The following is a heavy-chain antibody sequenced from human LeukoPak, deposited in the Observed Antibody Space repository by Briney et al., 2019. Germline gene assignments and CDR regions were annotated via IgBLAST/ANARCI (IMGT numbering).Heavy chain of an antibody. J-gene: IGHJ4*02. D-gene: IGHD1-26*01. Sequence: ASVKVSCKASGYTFTSYDINWVRQATGQGLEWMGWINPNSGGTNYAQKFQGRVTMTRDTSISTAYMELSRLRSDDTAVYYCAPRKGGDYPDYWGQGTLVTVSS. CDR1: GYTFTSYD. V-gene: IGHV1-2*02. CDR3: APRKGGDYPDY. CDR2: INPNSGGT.